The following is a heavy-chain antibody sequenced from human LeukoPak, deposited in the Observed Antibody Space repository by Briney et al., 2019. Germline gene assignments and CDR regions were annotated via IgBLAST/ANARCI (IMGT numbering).Heavy chain of an antibody. Sequence: PSETLSLTCTVSGGSISSSSYYWGWIRQPPGKGLEWIGSIYYSGSTYYNPSLKSRVTISVDTSKNQFSLKLSSVTAADTAVYYCARPGSSNLYYFDYWGQGTLVTVSS. CDR1: GGSISSSSYY. CDR2: IYYSGST. J-gene: IGHJ4*02. D-gene: IGHD6-13*01. V-gene: IGHV4-39*01. CDR3: ARPGSSNLYYFDY.